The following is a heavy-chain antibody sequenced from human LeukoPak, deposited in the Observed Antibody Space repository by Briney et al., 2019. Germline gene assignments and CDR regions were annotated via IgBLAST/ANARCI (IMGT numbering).Heavy chain of an antibody. Sequence: PGGSLRLSCAASGFTVSSDYMSWVRHAPGKGLEWVSVIYSGDSTYYADSVKGQFTISRDKSKNTVYLQMNSLRFEDTAMYYCAGNWFDPWGQGTLVTVSS. J-gene: IGHJ5*02. CDR3: AGNWFDP. V-gene: IGHV3-53*05. CDR1: GFTVSSDY. CDR2: IYSGDST.